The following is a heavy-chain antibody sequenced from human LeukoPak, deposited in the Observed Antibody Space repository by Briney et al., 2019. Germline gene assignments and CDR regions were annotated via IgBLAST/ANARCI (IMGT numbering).Heavy chain of an antibody. CDR2: FYHSGST. CDR3: ARDIGLKHRWNYLDY. Sequence: PSETLSLTCSVSGGFNTHYYWSWIRQPPGKGLEWIGYFYHSGSTNYNPSLKSRVTISVDTSKNHFSLKLSSVTAADTAVYYCARDIGLKHRWNYLDYWGQGTLVTVSS. J-gene: IGHJ4*02. V-gene: IGHV4-59*01. D-gene: IGHD1-1*01. CDR1: GGFNTHYY.